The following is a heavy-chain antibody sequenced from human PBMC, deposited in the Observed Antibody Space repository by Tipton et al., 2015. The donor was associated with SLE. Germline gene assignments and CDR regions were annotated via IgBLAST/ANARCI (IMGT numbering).Heavy chain of an antibody. Sequence: LRLSCTVSGGSISSGGYYWSWIRQHPGKGLEWIGYIYYSGSTYYNPSFKSRVTISVDTSKNQFSLKLSSVTAADTAVYYCARFRYYDLLYYFDYWGQGTLVTVSS. V-gene: IGHV4-31*03. CDR1: GGSISSGGYY. J-gene: IGHJ4*02. CDR2: IYYSGST. D-gene: IGHD3-3*01. CDR3: ARFRYYDLLYYFDY.